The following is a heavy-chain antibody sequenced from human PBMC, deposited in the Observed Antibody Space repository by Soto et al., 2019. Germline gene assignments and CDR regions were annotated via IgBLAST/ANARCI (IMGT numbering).Heavy chain of an antibody. Sequence: EVQLVESGGGLVQPGRSLILSCAASGFTFDDYAMHWVRQAPGKGLEWVSGISWNSGSIGYADSVKGRFTISRDNAKNPLYLEMKSLGAEGTALYLFAKDGGMYYYGLGGPLGGTNFDYWGQGTLVTVSS. CDR2: ISWNSGSI. J-gene: IGHJ4*02. CDR1: GFTFDDYA. CDR3: AKDGGMYYYGLGGPLGGTNFDY. V-gene: IGHV3-9*01. D-gene: IGHD3-10*01.